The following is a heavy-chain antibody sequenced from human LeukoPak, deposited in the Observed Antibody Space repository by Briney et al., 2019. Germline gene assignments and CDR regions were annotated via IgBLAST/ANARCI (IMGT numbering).Heavy chain of an antibody. J-gene: IGHJ3*02. CDR3: ARESRRAFDI. D-gene: IGHD6-13*01. CDR2: IYHSGST. Sequence: SETLSLTCTVSGYSISSGDYWGWIRQPPGKGLEWIGSIYHSGSTYYNPSLKSRFTISVDTSKNQFSLKLSSVNAADTAVYYCARESRRAFDIWGQGTMVTVSS. V-gene: IGHV4-38-2*02. CDR1: GYSISSGDY.